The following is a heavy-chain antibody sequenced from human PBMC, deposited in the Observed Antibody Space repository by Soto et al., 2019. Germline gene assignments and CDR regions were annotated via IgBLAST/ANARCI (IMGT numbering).Heavy chain of an antibody. CDR3: ARAAGYYTGGAEYFDY. CDR1: GGSISSGGYY. D-gene: IGHD3-3*01. Sequence: QVQLQESGPGLVKPSQTLSLTCTVSGGSISSGGYYWSWIRQHPGKGLEWIGYIYYSGSTYYNPSLKSRVTISVDTSKNQFSLKLSSVTAADTAVYYCARAAGYYTGGAEYFDYWGQGTLVTVSS. V-gene: IGHV4-31*03. CDR2: IYYSGST. J-gene: IGHJ4*02.